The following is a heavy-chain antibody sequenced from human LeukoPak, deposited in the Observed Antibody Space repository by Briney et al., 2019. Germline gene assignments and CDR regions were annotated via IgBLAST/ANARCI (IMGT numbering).Heavy chain of an antibody. J-gene: IGHJ4*02. CDR2: INHSGST. CDR1: GGSISSSSYY. Sequence: PSETLSLTCTVSGGSISSSSYYWSWIRQPPGKGLEWIGEINHSGSTNYNPSLKSRVTISVDTSKNQFSLKLSSVTAADTAVYYCARDAYYYGSGSYYHLEFDYWGQGTLVTVSS. CDR3: ARDAYYYGSGSYYHLEFDY. D-gene: IGHD3-10*01. V-gene: IGHV4-39*07.